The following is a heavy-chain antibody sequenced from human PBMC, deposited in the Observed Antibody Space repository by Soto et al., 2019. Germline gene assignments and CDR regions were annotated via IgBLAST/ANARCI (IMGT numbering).Heavy chain of an antibody. CDR3: ARGLRYYYYYYMDV. CDR1: GGSFSGYY. J-gene: IGHJ6*03. Sequence: SETLSLTCAVYGGSFSGYYWSWIRQPPGKGLEWIGEINHSGSTDYNPSLKSRVTISVDTSKNQFSLKLSSVTAADTAVYYCARGLRYYYYYYMDVWGKGTTVTVSS. CDR2: INHSGST. V-gene: IGHV4-34*01.